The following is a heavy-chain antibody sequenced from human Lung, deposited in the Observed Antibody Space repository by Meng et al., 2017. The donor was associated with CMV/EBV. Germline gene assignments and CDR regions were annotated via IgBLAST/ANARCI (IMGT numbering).Heavy chain of an antibody. J-gene: IGHJ4*02. D-gene: IGHD2-15*01. CDR3: ARGGAECGSGAFGYHFEH. Sequence: GGSXRLXCEASGFTFSSYAMTWVRQTPGKGLESVSAITGAGGNTYYQNSVKGRFTVSRDNSKSTLYLQMNSLRVEDTAVYYCARGGAECGSGAFGYHFEHWXKGTLVTVSS. CDR2: ITGAGGNT. CDR1: GFTFSSYA. V-gene: IGHV3-23*01.